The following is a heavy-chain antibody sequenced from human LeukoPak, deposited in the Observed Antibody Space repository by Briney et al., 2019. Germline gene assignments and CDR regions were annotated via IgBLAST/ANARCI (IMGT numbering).Heavy chain of an antibody. CDR2: ISVYNGKA. CDR1: GYTLSDFG. CDR3: ARETGRGSLRNYYSGLDV. D-gene: IGHD1-26*01. J-gene: IGHJ6*02. Sequence: VASVKVSCKAFGYTLSDFGITWVRQAPGQGPEWMGWISVYNGKADYAQMFRGRVTMTTETSTSTAYMELSDLRSDDTAVYYCARETGRGSLRNYYSGLDVWGLGTTVTVSS. V-gene: IGHV1-18*01.